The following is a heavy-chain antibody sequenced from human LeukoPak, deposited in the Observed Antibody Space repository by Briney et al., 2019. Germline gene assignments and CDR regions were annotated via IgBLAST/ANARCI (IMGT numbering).Heavy chain of an antibody. V-gene: IGHV4-61*02. CDR2: IYASGST. J-gene: IGHJ4*02. D-gene: IGHD5-24*01. CDR3: ARIPKGRDAYNGFDY. Sequence: PSETLSLTCTVSGGSISSGSYYWSWIRQPAGKGLDWIGRIYASGSTNYNPSLKSRVTISVDTSKNQFSLKLNSVTAADTAVYFCARIPKGRDAYNGFDYWGQGTLVTVSS. CDR1: GGSISSGSYY.